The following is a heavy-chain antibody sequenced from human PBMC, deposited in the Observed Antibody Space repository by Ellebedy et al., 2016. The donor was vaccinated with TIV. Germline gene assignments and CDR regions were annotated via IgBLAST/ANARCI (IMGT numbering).Heavy chain of an antibody. CDR2: TKEDGSEK. Sequence: GESLKISCAASGFPXSSFWXSWVRXSPGKGLEWVANTKEDGSEKYYVDSVRGRFTIARDNAKNSLYLQMNSLRAEDTAVYYCARDRGYDTCDYWGQGILGTVSS. CDR1: GFPXSSFW. V-gene: IGHV3-7*01. D-gene: IGHD5-12*01. J-gene: IGHJ4*02. CDR3: ARDRGYDTCDY.